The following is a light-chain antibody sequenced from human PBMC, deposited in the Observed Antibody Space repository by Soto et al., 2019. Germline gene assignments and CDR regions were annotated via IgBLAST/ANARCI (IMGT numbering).Light chain of an antibody. CDR1: QDSTKY. Sequence: IQLTQSPSSLSASVGDGFTITFRASQDSTKYVAWYQQKPGKAPKLLIYKASTLKSGVPSRFSGSGSGTEFTLTISSLQPDDFATYYCQHYNSYSEAFGQGTKVDIK. J-gene: IGKJ1*01. CDR2: KAS. CDR3: QHYNSYSEA. V-gene: IGKV1-5*03.